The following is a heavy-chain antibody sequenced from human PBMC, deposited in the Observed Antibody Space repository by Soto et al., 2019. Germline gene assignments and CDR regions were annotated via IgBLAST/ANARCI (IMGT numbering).Heavy chain of an antibody. V-gene: IGHV1-69*01. CDR1: GGTFSSYA. J-gene: IGHJ4*02. D-gene: IGHD2-8*01. Sequence: QVQLVQSGAEVKKPGSSVKVSCKASGGTFSSYAISWVRQAPGQGLEWMGGIIPIFGTANYAQKFQGRVTITADESTSTADMELSSLRSEDTAVYYCARDGLMVYAMDCFDYWGQGTLVTVSS. CDR3: ARDGLMVYAMDCFDY. CDR2: IIPIFGTA.